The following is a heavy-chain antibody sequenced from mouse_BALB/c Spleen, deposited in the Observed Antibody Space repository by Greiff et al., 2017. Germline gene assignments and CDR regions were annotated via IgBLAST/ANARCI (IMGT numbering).Heavy chain of an antibody. J-gene: IGHJ3*01. CDR1: GFTFNTNA. Sequence: EAGGGLVQPKGSLKLSCAASGFTFNTNALIWVRQAPGKGSEWVARIRSKSNNYATYYADSVKDRFTISRDDSQSMLYLQMNNLKTEDTAMYYCVNLAYWGQGTLVTVSA. CDR3: VNLAY. V-gene: IGHV10S3*01. CDR2: IRSKSNNYAT. D-gene: IGHD6-1*01.